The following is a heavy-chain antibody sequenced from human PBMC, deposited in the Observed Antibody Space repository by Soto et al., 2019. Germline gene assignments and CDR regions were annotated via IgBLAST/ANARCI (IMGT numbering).Heavy chain of an antibody. CDR1: GFTFSSHG. Sequence: QVQLVESGGGVVQPGRSLRLSCVASGFTFSSHGMHWVRQAPGKGLEWVAVISDDGSERSYAASVKGRFTISRDYSKSTVYLPMNSLRTEDTAVYYCAKDVTSRGTGWFDRWGQGTLVTVSS. CDR3: AKDVTSRGTGWFDR. V-gene: IGHV3-30*18. CDR2: ISDDGSER. J-gene: IGHJ5*02. D-gene: IGHD2-15*01.